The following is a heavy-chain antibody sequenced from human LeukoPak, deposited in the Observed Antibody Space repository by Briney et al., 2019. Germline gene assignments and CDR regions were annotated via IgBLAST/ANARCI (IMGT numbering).Heavy chain of an antibody. Sequence: GGSLRLSCAAAGFTFEDYAMHWVRQAPGKGLEWVSGISWDSGTIGCADSVKGRFTISRDNAKNSLYLQMNSLRAEDTALYYCAKGSAGDFDYWGQGTLVTVSS. D-gene: IGHD6-13*01. J-gene: IGHJ4*02. CDR2: ISWDSGTI. V-gene: IGHV3-9*01. CDR3: AKGSAGDFDY. CDR1: GFTFEDYA.